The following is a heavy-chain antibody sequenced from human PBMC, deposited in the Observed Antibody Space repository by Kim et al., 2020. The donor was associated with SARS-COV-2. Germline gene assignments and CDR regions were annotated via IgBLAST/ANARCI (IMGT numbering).Heavy chain of an antibody. CDR2: VSYDGSNK. D-gene: IGHD3-10*01. Sequence: GGSLRLSCAASGFTFSSYGMHWVRQAPGKGLEWVAVVSYDGSNKYYADSVKGRFTISRDNSKNTLYLQMNSLRAEDTAVYYCAKVADYYGSGSYPYYYY. CDR3: AKVADYYGSGSYPYYYY. V-gene: IGHV3-30*18. CDR1: GFTFSSYG. J-gene: IGHJ6*03.